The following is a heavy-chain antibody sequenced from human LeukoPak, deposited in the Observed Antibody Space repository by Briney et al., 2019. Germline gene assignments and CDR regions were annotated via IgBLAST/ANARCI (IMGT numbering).Heavy chain of an antibody. CDR3: ATSQLPRNFDY. J-gene: IGHJ4*02. CDR2: INPSGGST. CDR1: GYTFTSYY. D-gene: IGHD2-2*01. Sequence: GASVKVSCKASGYTFTSYYMHWVRQAPGQGLEWMGIINPSGGSTSYAQKFQGRVTMTEDTSTDTAYMELSSLRSEDTAVYYCATSQLPRNFDYWGQGTLVTVSS. V-gene: IGHV1-46*01.